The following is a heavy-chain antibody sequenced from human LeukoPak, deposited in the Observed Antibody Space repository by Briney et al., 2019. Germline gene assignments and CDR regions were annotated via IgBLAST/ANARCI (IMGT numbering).Heavy chain of an antibody. D-gene: IGHD3-22*01. V-gene: IGHV4-34*01. CDR2: INHSGST. CDR3: ARGLDDSSGYYASYYFDY. Sequence: SETLSLTCAVYGGSFSGYYWSWIRQPPGKGLEWIGEINHSGSTNYNPSLKSRVTISVDTSKNQFSLKLSSVTAADTAVYYCARGLDDSSGYYASYYFDYWGQGTLVIVSS. CDR1: GGSFSGYY. J-gene: IGHJ4*02.